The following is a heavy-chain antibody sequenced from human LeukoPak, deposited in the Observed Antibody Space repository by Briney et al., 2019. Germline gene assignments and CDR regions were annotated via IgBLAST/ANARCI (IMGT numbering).Heavy chain of an antibody. V-gene: IGHV1-46*01. CDR3: VRENYYDSSGYDY. CDR2: INPSDGST. CDR1: GNTFVSYY. J-gene: IGHJ4*02. Sequence: ASVKVSCKASGNTFVSYYIHWVRQAPGQGLEWMGVINPSDGSTSYPQNLQGRVTVTRDTSTSTVFMELSSLRSEDTAVYYCVRENYYDSSGYDYWGQGTLVTVSS. D-gene: IGHD3-22*01.